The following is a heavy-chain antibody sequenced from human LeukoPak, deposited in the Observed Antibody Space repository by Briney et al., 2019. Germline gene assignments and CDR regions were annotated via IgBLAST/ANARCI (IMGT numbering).Heavy chain of an antibody. Sequence: TSETLSLTCTVSGGSISGYFWSWIRQPAGKGLEWIGRIYSSGSNNYNPSLKSRVTMSLDTSKNHLSLNLSSVTAADTAVYYCAREPTSGREPTSGRPLDYWGQGTLVTVSS. CDR3: AREPTSGREPTSGRPLDY. CDR1: GGSISGYF. D-gene: IGHD5-12*01. CDR2: IYSSGSN. V-gene: IGHV4-4*07. J-gene: IGHJ4*02.